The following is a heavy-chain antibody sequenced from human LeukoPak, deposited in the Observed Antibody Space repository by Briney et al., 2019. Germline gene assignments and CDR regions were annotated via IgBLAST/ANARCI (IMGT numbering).Heavy chain of an antibody. CDR3: AKDKELRYFDWLFDLDY. J-gene: IGHJ4*02. CDR1: GFTFSSYG. Sequence: SGGSLRLSCAASGFTFSSYGMHWVRQAPGKGLEWVAFIRYDGSNKYYADSVKGRFTISRDNSKNTLYLQMNSLGAEDTAVYYCAKDKELRYFDWLFDLDYWGQGTLVTVSS. V-gene: IGHV3-30*02. CDR2: IRYDGSNK. D-gene: IGHD3-9*01.